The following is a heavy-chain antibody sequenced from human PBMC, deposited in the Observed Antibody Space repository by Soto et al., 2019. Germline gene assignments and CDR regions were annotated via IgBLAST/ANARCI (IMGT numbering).Heavy chain of an antibody. CDR1: GYTFTSYA. J-gene: IGHJ4*02. CDR2: INAGNGNT. V-gene: IGHV1-3*01. Sequence: GASVKVSCKASGYTFTSYAMHWVRQAPGQRLEWMGWINAGNGNTKYSQKFQGRVTITRDTSASTAYMELSSLRSEDTAVYCCAREDNWNYGIDYWGQGTLVTVSS. CDR3: AREDNWNYGIDY. D-gene: IGHD1-7*01.